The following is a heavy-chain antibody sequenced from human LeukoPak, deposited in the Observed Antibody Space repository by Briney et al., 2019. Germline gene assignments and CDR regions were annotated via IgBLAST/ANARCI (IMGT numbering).Heavy chain of an antibody. CDR2: INPNSGGT. Sequence: ASVKVSCKASGYTFTGYYMHWVRQAPGQGLEWMGWINPNSGGTNYAQKLQGRVTMTRDTSTSTVYMEMSRLRSDDTAVYYCARDWEGIAAAGTGFEYSYYMDVWGKGTTVTISS. J-gene: IGHJ6*03. D-gene: IGHD6-13*01. V-gene: IGHV1-2*02. CDR1: GYTFTGYY. CDR3: ARDWEGIAAAGTGFEYSYYMDV.